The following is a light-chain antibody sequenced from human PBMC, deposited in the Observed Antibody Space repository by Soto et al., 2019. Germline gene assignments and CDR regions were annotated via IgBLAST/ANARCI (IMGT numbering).Light chain of an antibody. J-gene: IGKJ1*01. CDR2: DAS. V-gene: IGKV1-5*01. CDR3: QQYNTYPWT. Sequence: DIQMTQSPATLSASVGDRVTITCRASQSISSWLAWYQQKPGKVPNLLIDDASSLESGVPSRVSGSGSWTEFTLTIRSLQPDDCATYYSQQYNTYPWTFGQGTKVAIK. CDR1: QSISSW.